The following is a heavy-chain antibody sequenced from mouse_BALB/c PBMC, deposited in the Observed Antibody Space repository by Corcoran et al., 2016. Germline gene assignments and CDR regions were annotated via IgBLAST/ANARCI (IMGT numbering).Heavy chain of an antibody. J-gene: IGHJ1*01. CDR1: GYTFTSYD. CDR2: IFPGDGST. CDR3: ARAYGNFSYWYFDV. V-gene: IGHV1-85*01. D-gene: IGHD2-1*01. Sequence: QGQRQQARAELVKPGASVKLSCKASGYTFTSYDINWVRQRPEQGLEWNGWIFPGDGSTKYNEKFKGKATLTTDKSSSTAYMQLSRLTSEDSAVYWCARAYGNFSYWYFDVWGAGTTVTVSS.